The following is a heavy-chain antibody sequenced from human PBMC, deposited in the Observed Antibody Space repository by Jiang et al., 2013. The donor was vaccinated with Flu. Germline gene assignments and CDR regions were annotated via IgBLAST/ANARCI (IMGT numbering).Heavy chain of an antibody. D-gene: IGHD5-24*01. Sequence: SQTLSLTCAISGDSVSSNRASWDWIRQSPSRGLEWLGRTYYRSKWYHDYAVSVKSRITINPDTSKNQFSLQLNSVTPEDTAVYYCARMIRDGSNMGDYQDYWGQGTLVTVSS. J-gene: IGHJ4*02. V-gene: IGHV6-1*01. CDR1: GDSVSSNRAS. CDR2: TYYRSKWYH. CDR3: ARMIRDGSNMGDYQDY.